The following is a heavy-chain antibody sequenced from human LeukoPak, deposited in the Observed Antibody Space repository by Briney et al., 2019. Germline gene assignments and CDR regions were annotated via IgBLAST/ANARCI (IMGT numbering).Heavy chain of an antibody. J-gene: IGHJ4*02. CDR1: GYTFTNYD. CDR2: MNPNSGNT. CDR3: ARGRGTIFGVVISTRLFDY. V-gene: IGHV1-8*01. D-gene: IGHD3-3*01. Sequence: ASVKVSCKAFGYTFTNYDINWVRQATGQGLEWMGWMNPNSGNTGYAQKFQGRVTMTRNTSISTAYMELSSLRSEDTAVYYCARGRGTIFGVVISTRLFDYWGQGTLVTLSS.